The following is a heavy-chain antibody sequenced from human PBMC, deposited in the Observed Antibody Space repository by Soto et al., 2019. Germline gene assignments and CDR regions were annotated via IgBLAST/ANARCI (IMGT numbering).Heavy chain of an antibody. CDR1: GYTFTSYA. V-gene: IGHV1-3*01. J-gene: IGHJ4*02. CDR3: ARYYSGSYYVGVSGSPRLDY. CDR2: INAGNGNT. D-gene: IGHD1-26*01. Sequence: GASVKVSCKASGYTFTSYAMHWVRQAPGQRLEWMGWINAGNGNTKYSQKFQGRVTITRDTSASTAYMELSSLRSEDTAVYYCARYYSGSYYVGVSGSPRLDYWGQGTLVTVSS.